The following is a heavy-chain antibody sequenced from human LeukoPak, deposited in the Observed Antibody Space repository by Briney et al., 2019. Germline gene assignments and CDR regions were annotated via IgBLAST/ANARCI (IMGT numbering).Heavy chain of an antibody. CDR2: MNPNSGNT. V-gene: IGHV1-8*02. D-gene: IGHD3-22*01. J-gene: IGHJ3*02. Sequence: ASVKVSCKASGGTFSSYAINWVRQATGQGLEWMGWMNPNSGNTGYAQKFQGRVTMTRNTSISTAYMELSSLRSEDTAVYYCARGRGYDSSGYYYYDAFDIWGQGTMVTVSS. CDR3: ARGRGYDSSGYYYYDAFDI. CDR1: GGTFSSYA.